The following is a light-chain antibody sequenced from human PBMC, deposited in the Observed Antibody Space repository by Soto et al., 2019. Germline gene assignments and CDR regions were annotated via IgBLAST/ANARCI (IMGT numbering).Light chain of an antibody. Sequence: QSALTQPPSASGSPGQTVTISCTGTSSDVGGYNYVFWYQQHPGKAPKLMIYEVSKRPSGVPDRFSGSKSGNTASLTVSGLQAEDEGDYYCSSYAGSNNLVFGGGTQLTVL. J-gene: IGLJ2*01. CDR2: EVS. CDR3: SSYAGSNNLV. CDR1: SSDVGGYNY. V-gene: IGLV2-8*01.